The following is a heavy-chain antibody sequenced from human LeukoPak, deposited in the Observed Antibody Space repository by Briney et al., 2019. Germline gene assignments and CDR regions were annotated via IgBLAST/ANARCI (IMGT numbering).Heavy chain of an antibody. Sequence: GGSLRLSCAASGFTFSSYSMTWVRQAPGKGLEWVSSISSSSSYIYYADSVKGRFTISRDNAKNSLYLQMSSLRAEDTAVYYCARGPTIFGVVIIYNWFDPWGQGTLVTVSS. CDR3: ARGPTIFGVVIIYNWFDP. CDR2: ISSSSSYI. CDR1: GFTFSSYS. J-gene: IGHJ5*02. V-gene: IGHV3-21*01. D-gene: IGHD3-3*01.